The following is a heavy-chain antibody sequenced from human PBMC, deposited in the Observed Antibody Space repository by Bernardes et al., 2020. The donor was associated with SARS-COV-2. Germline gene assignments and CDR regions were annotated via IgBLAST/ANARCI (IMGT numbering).Heavy chain of an antibody. CDR1: GFTFSSYC. J-gene: IGHJ4*01. V-gene: IGHV3-74*01. CDR3: VKDLAEARDF. Sequence: GGSLRLSCTASGFTFSSYCMHWVRQVPGKGLEWVSRINTDGSTTNHADSVKGRFTISRDNAMNTLYLQMNSLRAEDSAVYYCVKDLAEARDFWGHGTLVIVSS. D-gene: IGHD6-19*01. CDR2: INTDGSTT.